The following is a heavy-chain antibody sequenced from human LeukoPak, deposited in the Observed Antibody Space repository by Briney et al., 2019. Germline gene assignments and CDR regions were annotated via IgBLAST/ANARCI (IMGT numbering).Heavy chain of an antibody. V-gene: IGHV4-4*07. CDR1: GGSISSYY. CDR3: ASDISYGAGSYSNGATPYXSGXDV. J-gene: IGHJ6*02. CDR2: IYTSGST. Sequence: SETLSLTCTVSGGSISSYYWSWIRQPAGKGLEWIGRIYTSGSTNYNPSLKSRVTMSVDTSKNHFSLKLSSVTAADTSVYYWASDISYGAGSYSNGATPYXSGXDVWAQGTTLTVSS. D-gene: IGHD3-10*01.